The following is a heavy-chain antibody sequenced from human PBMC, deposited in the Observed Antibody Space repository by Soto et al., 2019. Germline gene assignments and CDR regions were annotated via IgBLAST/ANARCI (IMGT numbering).Heavy chain of an antibody. CDR2: INPNSGDS. D-gene: IGHD2-15*01. CDR3: AGNAAPSLVGTDLFDN. J-gene: IGHJ4*01. CDR1: GYTFTDYY. Sequence: QVQLVQSGAEVKEPGASVNISCKASGYTFTDYYLHWVRQAPGQGLEWMGCINPNSGDSEYAQRFQGRVTMTGDTSITTAYMALSTLRSDEPAIYYCAGNAAPSLVGTDLFDNWG. V-gene: IGHV1-2*02.